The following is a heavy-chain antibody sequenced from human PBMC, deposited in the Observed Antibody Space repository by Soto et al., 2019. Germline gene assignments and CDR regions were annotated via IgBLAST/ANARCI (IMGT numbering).Heavy chain of an antibody. CDR2: MNPNSGNT. CDR1: GYTFRDYD. Sequence: ASVKVSCKAPGYTFRDYDINWVRQASGQGLEWMGWMNPNSGNTAYAQKFQGRVTMTGDTTTNTAYMELSSLTSADTAVYYCTRRARIGKQLWLPFDSWAQGTLVTVSS. V-gene: IGHV1-8*01. D-gene: IGHD3-22*01. J-gene: IGHJ4*02. CDR3: TRRARIGKQLWLPFDS.